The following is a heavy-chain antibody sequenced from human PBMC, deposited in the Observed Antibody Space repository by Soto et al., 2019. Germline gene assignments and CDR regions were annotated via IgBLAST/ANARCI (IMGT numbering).Heavy chain of an antibody. CDR1: GFTFSSYG. Sequence: TGGSLRLSCAASGFTFSSYGMHWVRQAPGKGLEWVAVISYDGSNKYYADSVKGRFTISRDNSKNTLYLQMNSLRAEDTAVYYCAKDFNGYNLDYWGQGTLVTVSS. CDR2: ISYDGSNK. D-gene: IGHD5-12*01. J-gene: IGHJ4*02. V-gene: IGHV3-30*18. CDR3: AKDFNGYNLDY.